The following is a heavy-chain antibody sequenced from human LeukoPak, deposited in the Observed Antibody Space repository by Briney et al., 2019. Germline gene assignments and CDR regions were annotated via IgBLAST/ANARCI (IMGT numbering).Heavy chain of an antibody. CDR3: AKELDYFYMDV. D-gene: IGHD6-13*01. CDR2: ISGSGGST. CDR1: GFTFSRYA. V-gene: IGHV3-23*01. Sequence: GGSLRLSCAASGFTFSRYAMSWVSQAPGKGLEWVSAISGSGGSTYYADSVKGRLTISRDNSKNTLCLQMNSLRAEDTALYYCAKELDYFYMDVWGKGTTVTISS. J-gene: IGHJ6*03.